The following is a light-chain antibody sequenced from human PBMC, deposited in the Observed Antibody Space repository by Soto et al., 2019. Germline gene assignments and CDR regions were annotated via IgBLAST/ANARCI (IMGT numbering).Light chain of an antibody. J-gene: IGKJ4*01. CDR1: QSISSW. CDR3: QQYDSYPLI. CDR2: EAS. Sequence: DIQMTQSPSTLSASVGDRVTITCRASQSISSWLAWYQQKPGKAPKLLIYEASNLESGVPSRFSGSGSGTDFTLTISSLQPDDFATYFCQQYDSYPLIFGGGTKVEIK. V-gene: IGKV1-5*03.